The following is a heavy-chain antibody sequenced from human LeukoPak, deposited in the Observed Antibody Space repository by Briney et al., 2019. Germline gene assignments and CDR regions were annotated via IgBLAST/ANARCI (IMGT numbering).Heavy chain of an antibody. D-gene: IGHD3-3*01. Sequence: GASVKVSCKASGYTFTGYYMHWVRQALGQGLEWRVWINPNSGATNYAQKFQGRVTMTRDTSISTAYMELSRLRSDDTAVYYCAREPGTYYDFWSGPPRYYYGMDVWGQGTTVTVSS. CDR3: AREPGTYYDFWSGPPRYYYGMDV. V-gene: IGHV1-2*02. CDR1: GYTFTGYY. CDR2: INPNSGAT. J-gene: IGHJ6*02.